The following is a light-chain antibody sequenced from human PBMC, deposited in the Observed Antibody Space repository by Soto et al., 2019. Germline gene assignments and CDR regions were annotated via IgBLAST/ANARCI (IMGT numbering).Light chain of an antibody. CDR3: CSYAGSYRVV. CDR2: DVS. Sequence: QSVLTQPRSVSGSPGQSVTISCTGTSSDVGGYNYVSWYQQHPGKAPKLMIYDVSKRPSGVPDRFSGSKSGNTASLTISGLQAEHEADYYCCSYAGSYRVVFGGGTKRTVL. V-gene: IGLV2-11*01. J-gene: IGLJ2*01. CDR1: SSDVGGYNY.